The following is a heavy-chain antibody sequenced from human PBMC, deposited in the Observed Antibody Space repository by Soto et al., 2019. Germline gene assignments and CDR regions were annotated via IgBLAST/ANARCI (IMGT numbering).Heavy chain of an antibody. D-gene: IGHD4-17*01. Sequence: SETLSLTCTVSSDSISGLYWAWVRQPAGKGLEWIGRIYSSGETNYNPSLTGRVIMSLDTSKNQFSLKLSSVTAAETAVYYCARQELGDYGDYFSYYYYGMDVWGQGTTVTVSS. CDR2: IYSSGET. J-gene: IGHJ6*02. CDR1: SDSISGLY. V-gene: IGHV4-4*07. CDR3: ARQELGDYGDYFSYYYYGMDV.